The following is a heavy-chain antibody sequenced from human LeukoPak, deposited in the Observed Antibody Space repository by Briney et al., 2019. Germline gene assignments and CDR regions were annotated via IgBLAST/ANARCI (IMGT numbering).Heavy chain of an antibody. CDR1: GGSINGYS. V-gene: IGHV4-59*01. CDR3: ARAGQCGGDCYSLDY. Sequence: PSETLSPTWTVSGGSINGYSWTWIRQPPGKGLEWIGYMYYSGSTNYNPSPKSRVTISVDTSKNQFSLKLRSVTAADTAVYYCARAGQCGGDCYSLDYWGQGTLVTVSS. D-gene: IGHD2-21*02. J-gene: IGHJ4*02. CDR2: MYYSGST.